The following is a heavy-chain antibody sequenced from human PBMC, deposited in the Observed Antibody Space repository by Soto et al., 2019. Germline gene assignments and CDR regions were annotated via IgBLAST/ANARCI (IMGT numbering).Heavy chain of an antibody. V-gene: IGHV1-69*01. CDR2: IIPKFGPA. CDR1: GGTLSSYT. CDR3: AREGFSGSYFPN. Sequence: QVQLVQSGAEVKKPGSSVKVSCKASGGTLSSYTFSWVRQAPGQGLEWMEGIIPKFGPAAYAQKFQGRLAITADASTSTAYMELSSLRSEDTAVYYCAREGFSGSYFPNWGQGTLVTVSS. D-gene: IGHD1-26*01. J-gene: IGHJ1*01.